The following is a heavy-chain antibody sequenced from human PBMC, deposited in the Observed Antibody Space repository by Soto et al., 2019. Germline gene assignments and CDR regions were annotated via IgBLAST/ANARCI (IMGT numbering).Heavy chain of an antibody. Sequence: GSLRLSCTASGFTFSDSWMTWVRQAPGKGLEWVARIKPDESEKKYADSVKGRFSISRDNAKNSMYLQMDSLRGEDTAVYYCVRGGSNYASWGQGTLVTVSS. V-gene: IGHV3-7*01. D-gene: IGHD4-4*01. CDR2: IKPDESEK. CDR3: VRGGSNYAS. CDR1: GFTFSDSW. J-gene: IGHJ5*02.